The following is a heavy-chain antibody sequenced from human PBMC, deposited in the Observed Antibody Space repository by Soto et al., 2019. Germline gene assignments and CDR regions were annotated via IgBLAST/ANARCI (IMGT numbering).Heavy chain of an antibody. CDR1: GFTFSSYG. CDR2: ISYDGSNK. Sequence: GSLRLSCAASGFTFSSYGMHWVRQAPGKGLEWVAVISYDGSNKYYADSVKGRFTISRDNSKNTLYLQMNSLRAEDTAVYYCAKGGDCSRPNYCCYGMDVWDKGTTVTVSS. V-gene: IGHV3-30*18. CDR3: AKGGDCSRPNYCCYGMDV. D-gene: IGHD2-21*02. J-gene: IGHJ6*04.